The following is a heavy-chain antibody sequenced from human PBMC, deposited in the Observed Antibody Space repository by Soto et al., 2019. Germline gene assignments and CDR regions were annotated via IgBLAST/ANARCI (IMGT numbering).Heavy chain of an antibody. CDR3: ARDLDGSGSYYTNY. V-gene: IGHV1-18*01. CDR1: GYTFSSIG. Sequence: QVQLVQSGAEVKKPGASVTVSCKTSGYTFSSIGIRWVRQDPGQVLEWMGWISPHKGDTYYAQRLQGRVTMTTDTSTSTAYMELSSLRSDDTAVYFCARDLDGSGSYYTNYWGQGTGVTVSS. D-gene: IGHD3-10*01. CDR2: ISPHKGDT. J-gene: IGHJ4*02.